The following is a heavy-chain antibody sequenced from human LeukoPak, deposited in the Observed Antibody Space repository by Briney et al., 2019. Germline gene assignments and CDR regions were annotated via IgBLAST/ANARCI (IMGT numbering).Heavy chain of an antibody. CDR1: GGSISSSSYY. V-gene: IGHV4-39*07. CDR3: ASEVTDYYDSSGYYSYFDY. D-gene: IGHD3-22*01. Sequence: SETLSLTCTVSGGSISSSSYYWGWIRQPPGEGLEWIGSIYYPGSTYYNPSLKSRVTISLDTSENQFSLKLTSVTAADTAVYYCASEVTDYYDSSGYYSYFDYWGQGTLVTVSS. CDR2: IYYPGST. J-gene: IGHJ4*02.